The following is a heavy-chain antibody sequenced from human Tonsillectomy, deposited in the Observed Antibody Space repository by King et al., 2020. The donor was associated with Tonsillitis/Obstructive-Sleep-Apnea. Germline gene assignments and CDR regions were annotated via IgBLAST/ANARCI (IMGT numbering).Heavy chain of an antibody. CDR3: ARVGTSWGPNWFDP. CDR2: INTNTGNP. Sequence: QLVQSGSELKKPGASVKVSCQASGYTFTSYGMNWVRQAPGQGLEWMGWINTNTGNPTYAQGFTGRFVFSLDTSVSTAYLQISSLKAEDTAVYYCARVGTSWGPNWFDPWGQGTLVTVSS. D-gene: IGHD2-2*01. CDR1: GYTFTSYG. J-gene: IGHJ5*02. V-gene: IGHV7-4-1*02.